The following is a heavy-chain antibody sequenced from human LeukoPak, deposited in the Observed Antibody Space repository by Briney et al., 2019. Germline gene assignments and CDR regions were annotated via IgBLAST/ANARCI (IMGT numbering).Heavy chain of an antibody. CDR1: GYTFTSYD. D-gene: IGHD3-16*01. CDR2: MNPNSGNT. V-gene: IGHV1-8*03. CDR3: ARASVSGSYGSVDY. J-gene: IGHJ4*02. Sequence: ASVKVSCKASGYTFTSYDINWVRQATGQGLEWMGWMNPNSGNTGYAQKFQGRVTITRNTSISTAYMELSSLRSEDTAVYYCARASVSGSYGSVDYWAREPWSPSPQ.